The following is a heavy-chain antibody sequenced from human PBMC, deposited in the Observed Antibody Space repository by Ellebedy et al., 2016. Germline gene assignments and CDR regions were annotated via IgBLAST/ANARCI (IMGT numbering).Heavy chain of an antibody. CDR3: ARSPSRWNDIDY. V-gene: IGHV5-51*01. CDR2: IYPGDSHT. J-gene: IGHJ4*02. CDR1: GYSFATYW. Sequence: GESLKISXEGSGYSFATYWIGWVRQMPGKGLEWMGIIYPGDSHTRYSPSFQGQVTISADKSSSTAYLQWSSLKASDTAMYYCARSPSRWNDIDYWGQGTLVTVSS. D-gene: IGHD1-1*01.